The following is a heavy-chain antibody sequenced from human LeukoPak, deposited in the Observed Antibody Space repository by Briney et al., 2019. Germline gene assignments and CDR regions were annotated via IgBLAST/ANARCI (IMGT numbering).Heavy chain of an antibody. Sequence: SETLSLTCTVSGASISSGLYYWTWIRQPAGKGLEWIGRIYSNDNGDYTPSLKSRVTLSVDTSKNQFPLKITSLTAADPAIYYRARVASGNRAFDIWGQGTLVTVSS. CDR2: IYSNDNG. V-gene: IGHV4-61*02. CDR1: GASISSGLYY. CDR3: ARVASGNRAFDI. J-gene: IGHJ3*02. D-gene: IGHD3-3*01.